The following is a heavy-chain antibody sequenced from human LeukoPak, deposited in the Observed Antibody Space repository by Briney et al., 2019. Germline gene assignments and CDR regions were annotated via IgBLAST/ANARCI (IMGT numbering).Heavy chain of an antibody. CDR1: GYSFTSYW. Sequence: GESLKISCTGSGYSFTSYWIGWVRQMPGKGLEWMGIIYPGDSDTRYSPSFRGQVTISADKSISTAYLQWSSLKASDTAMYYCTRGSGRLSVSPDVWGKGTTVTVSS. D-gene: IGHD2-15*01. CDR2: IYPGDSDT. J-gene: IGHJ6*04. V-gene: IGHV5-51*01. CDR3: TRGSGRLSVSPDV.